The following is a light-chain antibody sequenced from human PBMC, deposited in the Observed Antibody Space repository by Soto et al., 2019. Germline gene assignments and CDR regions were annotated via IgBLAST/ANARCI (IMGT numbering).Light chain of an antibody. CDR3: AAWDDSLNGWV. J-gene: IGLJ3*02. CDR1: SSNIGSNT. V-gene: IGLV1-44*01. Sequence: VLTQAPSASGTPGQRVSISCSGSSSNIGSNTVTWYQQVPGTAPKLLIYSNDQRPSGVPDRFSGSKSGTSASLAIAGLQSEDEADYYCAAWDDSLNGWVFGGGTKLTVL. CDR2: SND.